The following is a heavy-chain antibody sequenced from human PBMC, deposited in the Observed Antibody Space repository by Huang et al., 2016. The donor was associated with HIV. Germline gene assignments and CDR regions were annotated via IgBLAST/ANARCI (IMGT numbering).Heavy chain of an antibody. D-gene: IGHD2-15*01. CDR2: INPNSGGT. CDR3: ARTPALRGPFDY. J-gene: IGHJ4*02. CDR1: GYTFTGYY. V-gene: IGHV1-2*02. Sequence: QVQLVQSGAEVKKPGASVKVSCKASGYTFTGYYMHWVRQAPGQGLEWMGWINPNSGGTNYAQKLQGRVTMTRDTSISTAYMELSRLRSDDTAVYYCARTPALRGPFDYWGQGTLVTVSS.